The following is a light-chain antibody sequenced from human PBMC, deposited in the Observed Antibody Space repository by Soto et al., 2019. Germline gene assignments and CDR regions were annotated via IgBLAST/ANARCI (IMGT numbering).Light chain of an antibody. Sequence: EIVLTRSPGTLSLSPGERATLSCRASQGVTTAYLAWYQHKPGQAPRLLIYGASNRATGIPDRFSGSGSGTDFTLTISRLEPEDFAVYFCQQYGGSPLFTFGPGTRVDFK. V-gene: IGKV3-20*01. CDR3: QQYGGSPLFT. CDR2: GAS. CDR1: QGVTTAY. J-gene: IGKJ3*01.